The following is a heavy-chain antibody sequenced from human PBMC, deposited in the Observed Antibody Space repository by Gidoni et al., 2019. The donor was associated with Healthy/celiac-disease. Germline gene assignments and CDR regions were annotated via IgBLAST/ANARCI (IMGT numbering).Heavy chain of an antibody. CDR1: GFTFSSYG. V-gene: IGHV3-33*01. CDR2: IWYDGSNK. J-gene: IGHJ4*02. D-gene: IGHD3-10*01. CDR3: ARDYGSGSPHHLGADY. Sequence: QVQLVESGGGVVQPGRSLRLSCAASGFTFSSYGMHWVRQAPGKGLEWVAVIWYDGSNKYYADSVKGRFTISRDNSKNTLYLQMNSLRAEDTAVYYCARDYGSGSPHHLGADYWGQGTLVTVSS.